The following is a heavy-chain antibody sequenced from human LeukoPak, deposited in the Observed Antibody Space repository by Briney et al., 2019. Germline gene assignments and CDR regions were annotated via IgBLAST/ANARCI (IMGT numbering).Heavy chain of an antibody. J-gene: IGHJ4*02. D-gene: IGHD3-22*01. CDR1: GGSISSSSYY. V-gene: IGHV4-39*01. CDR3: ARPVYDSSGYSGEIVY. CDR2: IYYSGST. Sequence: KSSETLSLTCTVSGGSISSSSYYWGWIRQPPGKGLEWIGSIYYSGSTYYNPSLKSRVTISVDTSKNQFSLKLSSVTAADTAVYYCARPVYDSSGYSGEIVYWGQGTLVTVSS.